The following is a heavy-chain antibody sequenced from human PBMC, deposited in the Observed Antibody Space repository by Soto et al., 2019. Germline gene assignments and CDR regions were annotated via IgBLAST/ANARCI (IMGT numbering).Heavy chain of an antibody. Sequence: ASVKVSCKASGYTFTSYAMHWVRQAPGQRLEWMGWINAGNGNTKYSQKFQGRVTITRDTSASTAYMELSSLRSEDTAVYYCARGERWLQYYYYYGMDVWGQGTKVTGSS. CDR1: GYTFTSYA. V-gene: IGHV1-3*01. D-gene: IGHD5-12*01. CDR3: ARGERWLQYYYYYGMDV. CDR2: INAGNGNT. J-gene: IGHJ6*02.